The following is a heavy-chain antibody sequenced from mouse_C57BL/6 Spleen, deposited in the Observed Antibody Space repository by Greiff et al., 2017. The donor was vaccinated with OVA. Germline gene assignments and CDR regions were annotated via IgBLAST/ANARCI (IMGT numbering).Heavy chain of an antibody. CDR3: AREGHDGSSSWFAY. J-gene: IGHJ3*01. CDR1: GYSITSGYY. D-gene: IGHD1-1*01. CDR2: ISYDGSN. Sequence: EVQLQESGPGLVKPSQSLSLTCSVTGYSITSGYYWNWIRQFPGNKLEWMGYISYDGSNNYNPSLKNRISITRDTSKNQFFLKLNSVTTEDTATYYCAREGHDGSSSWFAYWGQGTLVTVSA. V-gene: IGHV3-6*01.